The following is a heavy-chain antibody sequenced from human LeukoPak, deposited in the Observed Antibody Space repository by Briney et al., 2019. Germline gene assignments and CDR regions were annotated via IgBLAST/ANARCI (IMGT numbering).Heavy chain of an antibody. J-gene: IGHJ4*02. CDR3: AKDLTGTTSSYDY. CDR2: ISGSGGSK. CDR1: GFTVSRYA. Sequence: PGGSLRLSCAAAGFTVSRYAMSWVRQAPGKGQEWGGNISGSGGSKYYGDCGKGRFTISRDNSKNTLYLQMNSLRAEDTAVYYCAKDLTGTTSSYDYWGQGTLVTVSS. V-gene: IGHV3-23*01. D-gene: IGHD1-1*01.